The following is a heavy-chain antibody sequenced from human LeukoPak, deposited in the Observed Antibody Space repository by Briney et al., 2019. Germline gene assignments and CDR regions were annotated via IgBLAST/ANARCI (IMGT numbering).Heavy chain of an antibody. Sequence: PGGSLRLSCAASGFTFNNYAMSWVRQAPGKGLEWVSAISGSGGSTYYADSVKGRFTISRDNSKNTLYLQMNSLRAEDTAVYYCAKLTKQQLVLAYWGQGTLVTVSS. CDR3: AKLTKQQLVLAY. CDR2: ISGSGGST. J-gene: IGHJ4*02. V-gene: IGHV3-23*01. D-gene: IGHD6-13*01. CDR1: GFTFNNYA.